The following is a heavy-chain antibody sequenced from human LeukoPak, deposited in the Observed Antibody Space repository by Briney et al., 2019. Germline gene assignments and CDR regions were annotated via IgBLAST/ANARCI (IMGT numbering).Heavy chain of an antibody. CDR3: ARLYYDILTGYYLFDY. V-gene: IGHV1-18*01. CDR1: GYTFTSYG. J-gene: IGHJ4*02. D-gene: IGHD3-9*01. CDR2: ISAYNGNT. Sequence: ASVMVSCKASGYTFTSYGISWVRQAPGQGLEWMGWISAYNGNTNYAQKLQGRVTMTTDTSTSTAYMELRSLRSDDTAVYYCARLYYDILTGYYLFDYWGQGTLVTVSS.